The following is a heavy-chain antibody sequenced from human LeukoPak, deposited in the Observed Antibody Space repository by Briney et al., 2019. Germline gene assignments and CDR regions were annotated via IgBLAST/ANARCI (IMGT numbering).Heavy chain of an antibody. J-gene: IGHJ6*02. Sequence: GGSLRLSCAASGITFSSYAMSWVRQAPGKGLEWASAISGSGGSTYYADSVKGRFAISRDNSKNTLYLQMNSLRAEDTAVYYCAKITTAYVTDVWGQGTTVTVSS. D-gene: IGHD4-4*01. CDR2: ISGSGGST. CDR1: GITFSSYA. V-gene: IGHV3-23*01. CDR3: AKITTAYVTDV.